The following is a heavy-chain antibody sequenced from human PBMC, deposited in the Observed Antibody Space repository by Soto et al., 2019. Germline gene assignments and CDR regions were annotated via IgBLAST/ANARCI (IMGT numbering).Heavy chain of an antibody. CDR2: ISAYNGNT. CDR3: ARVDTAIKGPFYYYYGMDV. J-gene: IGHJ6*02. CDR1: GYTFTSYG. V-gene: IGHV1-18*01. D-gene: IGHD5-18*01. Sequence: GASVKVSCKASGYTFTSYGISWVRQAPGQGLEWMGWISAYNGNTNYAQKLQGRVTITADESTSTAYMELSSLRSEDTAVYYCARVDTAIKGPFYYYYGMDVWGQGTTVTVSS.